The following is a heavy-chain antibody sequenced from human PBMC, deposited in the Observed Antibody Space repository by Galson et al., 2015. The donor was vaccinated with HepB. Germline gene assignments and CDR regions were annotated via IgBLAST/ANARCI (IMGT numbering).Heavy chain of an antibody. J-gene: IGHJ6*02. CDR3: ARAPSVRGVIATYYYGMDV. D-gene: IGHD3-10*01. CDR2: VIPIFGTA. CDR1: GGTFSSYA. Sequence: SVKVSCKASGGTFSSYAISWVRQAPGQGLEWMGGVIPIFGTANYAQKFQGRVTITADESTSTAYMELSSLRSEDTAVYYCARAPSVRGVIATYYYGMDVWGQATTVTVSS. V-gene: IGHV1-69*13.